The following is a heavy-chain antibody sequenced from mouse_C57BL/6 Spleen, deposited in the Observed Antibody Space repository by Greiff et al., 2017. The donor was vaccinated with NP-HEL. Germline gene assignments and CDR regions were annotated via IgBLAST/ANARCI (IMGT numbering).Heavy chain of an antibody. J-gene: IGHJ3*01. CDR2: IDPDTGGT. Sequence: VQLQQSGAELVRPGASVTLSCKASGYTFTDYEMHWVKQTPVHGLEWIGAIDPDTGGTAYNQKFKGKAILTADKSSRTAYMELRSLTSEDSAVYYCARPRYYGSGAYWGQGTLVTVSA. D-gene: IGHD1-1*01. CDR1: GYTFTDYE. CDR3: ARPRYYGSGAY. V-gene: IGHV1-15*01.